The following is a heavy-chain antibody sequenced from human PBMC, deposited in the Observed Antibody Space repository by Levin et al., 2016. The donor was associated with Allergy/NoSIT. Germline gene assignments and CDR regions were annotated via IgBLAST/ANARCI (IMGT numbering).Heavy chain of an antibody. D-gene: IGHD2-15*01. CDR2: INPNSGGT. CDR3: AREFPRIQRYCSGGSCYGWFDP. Sequence: WVRQAPGQGLEWMGWINPNSGGTNYAQKFQGWVTMTRDTSISTAYMELSRLRSDDTAVYYCAREFPRIQRYCSGGSCYGWFDPWGQGTLVTVSS. J-gene: IGHJ5*02. V-gene: IGHV1-2*04.